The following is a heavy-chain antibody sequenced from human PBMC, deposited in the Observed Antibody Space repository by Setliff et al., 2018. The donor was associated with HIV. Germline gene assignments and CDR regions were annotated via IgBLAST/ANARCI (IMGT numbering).Heavy chain of an antibody. D-gene: IGHD3-22*01. Sequence: SETLSLTCTVSGGSISSGSYYWSWIRQPAGKGLESIGHIFDSGSAYYNPSLKSRVTISADTSKKQIFLRLTSVTAADTAVYYCASDMMYHYDRSGSFGWFGPWGQGTQVTVSS. V-gene: IGHV4-61*09. CDR1: GGSISSGSYY. CDR2: IFDSGSA. CDR3: ASDMMYHYDRSGSFGWFGP. J-gene: IGHJ5*02.